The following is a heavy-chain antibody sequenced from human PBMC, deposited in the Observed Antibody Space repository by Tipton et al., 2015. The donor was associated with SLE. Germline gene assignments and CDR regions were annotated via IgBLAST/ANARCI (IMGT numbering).Heavy chain of an antibody. J-gene: IGHJ6*03. CDR1: GGSISSYY. Sequence: TLSLTCTVSGGSISSYYWSWSRQPTGKGLGWIGYIYTSGSTNYNPSLTSRVTISVDTSKNQFPLKLSSVTAADTAVYYCARVWGYLSLNYYYYMDVWGKGTTVTVSS. V-gene: IGHV4-4*08. D-gene: IGHD2-21*01. CDR2: IYTSGST. CDR3: ARVWGYLSLNYYYYMDV.